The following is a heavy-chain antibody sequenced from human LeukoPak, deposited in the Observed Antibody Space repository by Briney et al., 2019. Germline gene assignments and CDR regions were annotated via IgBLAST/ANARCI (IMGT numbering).Heavy chain of an antibody. CDR1: GFTFSTYE. J-gene: IGHJ4*02. CDR3: ARVRSGSNWATGVY. V-gene: IGHV3-48*03. D-gene: IGHD6-13*01. Sequence: GGSLRLSCAASGFTFSTYEMNWVRQAPGKGLEWVSSISRSGSTIFYADSVRGRFTISTDNAKNSLYLQMNNLGADDTAVYYCARVRSGSNWATGVYWGQGTLVTVSS. CDR2: ISRSGSTI.